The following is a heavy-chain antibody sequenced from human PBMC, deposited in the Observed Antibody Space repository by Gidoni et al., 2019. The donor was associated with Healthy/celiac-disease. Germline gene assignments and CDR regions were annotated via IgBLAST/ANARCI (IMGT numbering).Heavy chain of an antibody. CDR1: GFTFSSYA. CDR3: AKGWGVRGVIQDY. V-gene: IGHV3-23*01. Sequence: EVQLLESGGGLVQPGGSLRLSCAASGFTFSSYAMSWVRQAPGTGLEWVSAISGSGGSTYYADSVKGRFTISRDNSKNTLYLQMNSLRAEDTAVYYCAKGWGVRGVIQDYWGQGTLVTVSS. D-gene: IGHD3-10*01. J-gene: IGHJ4*02. CDR2: ISGSGGST.